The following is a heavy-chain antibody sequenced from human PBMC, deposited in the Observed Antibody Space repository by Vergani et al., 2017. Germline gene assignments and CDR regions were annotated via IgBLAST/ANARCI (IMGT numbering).Heavy chain of an antibody. Sequence: EVQLVESGGSIVKPGGSLRLSCVASGFSFRNAWMNWVRRTPGKGLEWVGRLNSTFGRGTTDYAAAVKGRFTISRDDSKNTLFLQMNGLKTEDIGVYYCTTDPRDCGDDSWYWLRDHRYYGMDVWGQGTTVTVPS. D-gene: IGHD2-21*01. CDR2: LNSTFGRGTT. V-gene: IGHV3-15*07. J-gene: IGHJ6*02. CDR3: TTDPRDCGDDSWYWLRDHRYYGMDV. CDR1: GFSFRNAW.